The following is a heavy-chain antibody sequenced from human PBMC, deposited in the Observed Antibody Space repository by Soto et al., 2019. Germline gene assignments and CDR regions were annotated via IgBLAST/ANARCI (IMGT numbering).Heavy chain of an antibody. J-gene: IGHJ5*02. Sequence: GGSLRLACVSSVFTFSSYPMSWVRQAPGKGLEWVSAISGSGGSTYYADSVKGRFTISRDNSKNTLYLQMNSLRAEDTAVYYCAKDLSGWFDPWGQGTLVTVSS. CDR2: ISGSGGST. CDR1: VFTFSSYP. CDR3: AKDLSGWFDP. V-gene: IGHV3-23*01.